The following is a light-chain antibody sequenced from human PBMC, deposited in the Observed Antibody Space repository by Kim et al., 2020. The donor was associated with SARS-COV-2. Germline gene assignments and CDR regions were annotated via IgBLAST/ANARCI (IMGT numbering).Light chain of an antibody. V-gene: IGLV3-9*01. CDR1: NIGSKN. CDR3: QVWDSGAVI. J-gene: IGLJ2*01. Sequence: VALGQTARITCGGNNIGSKNVHWYQQQPGQAPLLVIYMNSNRPSGIPERFSGSDSGNTATLTIIRAQAGDEADYYCQVWDSGAVIFGGGTQLTVL. CDR2: MNS.